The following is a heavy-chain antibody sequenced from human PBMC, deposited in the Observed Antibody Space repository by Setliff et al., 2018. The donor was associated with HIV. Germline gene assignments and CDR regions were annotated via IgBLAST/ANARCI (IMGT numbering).Heavy chain of an antibody. D-gene: IGHD3-16*01. CDR1: GFTFSDFS. Sequence: GGSLRLSCAASGFTFSDFSMNWVRQAPGKGLEWVSYISIYSSNIYYADSVKGRFTISRDNAKNSLFLQMDSLRAEDTAVYYCVKGRWASPFDNWGQGTLVTVSS. CDR3: VKGRWASPFDN. J-gene: IGHJ4*02. V-gene: IGHV3-48*04. CDR2: ISIYSSNI.